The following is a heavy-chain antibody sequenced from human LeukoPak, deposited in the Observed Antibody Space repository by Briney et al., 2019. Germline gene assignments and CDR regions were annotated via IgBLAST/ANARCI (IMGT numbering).Heavy chain of an antibody. CDR1: GYIFSSYW. V-gene: IGHV5-10-1*01. J-gene: IGHJ4*02. Sequence: GESLQISCKGSGYIFSSYWISWVRQMPGKGLEWMGRIDPGDSFTKYRPSLEGRVTISADKSLSTVYLQWSSLKASDTAIYYCARDGGGVSSWVSHWGQGTLVTVSS. CDR3: ARDGGGVSSWVSH. CDR2: IDPGDSFT. D-gene: IGHD2-8*02.